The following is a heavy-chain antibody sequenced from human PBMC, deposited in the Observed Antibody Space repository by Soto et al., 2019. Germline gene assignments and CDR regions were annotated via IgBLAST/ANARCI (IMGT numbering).Heavy chain of an antibody. Sequence: QVQLQESGPGLVKPSQTLSLTCTVPGGSISSGDYYWSWIPRPPGKALEWIGYIYYSGSTYYNPSLKSRFTISVDTSKNQFSLKLSSVTAADTAVYYCARLVQLLQGRWFDPWGQGTLVTVSS. CDR3: ARLVQLLQGRWFDP. D-gene: IGHD2-15*01. CDR1: GGSISSGDYY. J-gene: IGHJ5*02. V-gene: IGHV4-30-4*01. CDR2: IYYSGST.